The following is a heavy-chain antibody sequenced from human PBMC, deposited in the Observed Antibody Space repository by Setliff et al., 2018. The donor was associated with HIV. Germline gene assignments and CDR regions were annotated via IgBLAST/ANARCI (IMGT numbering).Heavy chain of an antibody. Sequence: ASVKVSCKASGYTFTSHGISWVRQAPGQGLEWMGWISAYNGNTNYAQKLQGRVTMTTDTSTSTAYMELRSLGFDDTAVYYCARDVEHMMDVWGQGTTVTVSS. CDR1: GYTFTSHG. V-gene: IGHV1-18*01. CDR3: ARDVEHMMDV. CDR2: ISAYNGNT. J-gene: IGHJ6*02.